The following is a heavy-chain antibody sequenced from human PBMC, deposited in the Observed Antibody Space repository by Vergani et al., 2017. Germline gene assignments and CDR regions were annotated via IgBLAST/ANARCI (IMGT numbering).Heavy chain of an antibody. CDR2: INHSGST. CDR1: GGSFSGYY. V-gene: IGHV4-34*01. D-gene: IGHD3-10*01. Sequence: QVQLQQWGAGLLKPSETLSLTCAVYGGSFSGYYWSWIRQPPGKGLEGIGEINHSGSTNYNPSLKSRVTISVDTSKNQFSLKLSSVTAADTAVYYCASSLWFGELSYYFDYWGQGTLVTVSS. J-gene: IGHJ4*02. CDR3: ASSLWFGELSYYFDY.